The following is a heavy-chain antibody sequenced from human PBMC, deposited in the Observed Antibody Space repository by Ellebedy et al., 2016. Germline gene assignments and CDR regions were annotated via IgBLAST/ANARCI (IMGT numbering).Heavy chain of an antibody. D-gene: IGHD2-15*01. Sequence: GGSLRLSCAASGFTFSNYWMSWVRQAPGKGLEWVANIKQDGSEVYYVDSVKGRFTISRDNAKNSLYLELNSLRAGETAVYYCARETVQPIAATGIAYWGQGTPVTVSS. CDR1: GFTFSNYW. CDR3: ARETVQPIAATGIAY. V-gene: IGHV3-7*01. J-gene: IGHJ4*02. CDR2: IKQDGSEV.